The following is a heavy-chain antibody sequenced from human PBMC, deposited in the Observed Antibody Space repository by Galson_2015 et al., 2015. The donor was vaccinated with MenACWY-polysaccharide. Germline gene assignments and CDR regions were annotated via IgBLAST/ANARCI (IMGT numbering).Heavy chain of an antibody. D-gene: IGHD3-10*01. CDR3: ARGIISMVRGVGITSSWFDP. CDR2: INSDGNGT. J-gene: IGHJ5*02. CDR1: GFTFSDYW. V-gene: IGHV3-74*01. Sequence: SLRLSCAASGFTFSDYWMHWVRQAPGKGLVWVSRINSDGNGTSYADSVKGRFTISRDNAKNTLYLQMNSLRAEDTAVYYCARGIISMVRGVGITSSWFDPWGQGTLVTVSS.